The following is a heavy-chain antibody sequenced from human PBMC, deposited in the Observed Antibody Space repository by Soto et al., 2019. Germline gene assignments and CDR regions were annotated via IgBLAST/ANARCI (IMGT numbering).Heavy chain of an antibody. Sequence: PSEPLSLTCSVSGGSISNFYWGWIRQPPGKGLEWIGYVYYTGTTHFNPSLKSRLSMSVDTSKNQFSLKLTSVTSADTAVYYCAKFRYGDYHFDYWGQGTLVTVSS. J-gene: IGHJ4*02. D-gene: IGHD4-17*01. V-gene: IGHV4-59*01. CDR2: VYYTGTT. CDR3: AKFRYGDYHFDY. CDR1: GGSISNFY.